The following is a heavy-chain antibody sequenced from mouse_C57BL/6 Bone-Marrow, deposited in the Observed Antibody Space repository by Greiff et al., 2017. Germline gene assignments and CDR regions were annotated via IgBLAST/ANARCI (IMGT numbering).Heavy chain of an antibody. CDR3: ERHDYCYAMDY. CDR2: ISSGSSTI. V-gene: IGHV5-17*01. CDR1: GFTFSDYG. Sequence: EVKLMESGGGLVKPGGSLKLSCAASGFTFSDYGMHWVRQAPEKGLEWVAYISSGSSTIYYADTVKGRVTISRDNAKNTLFLQMTSLRSEDTAMYYCERHDYCYAMDYWGQGTSVTVSS. J-gene: IGHJ4*01. D-gene: IGHD2-4*01.